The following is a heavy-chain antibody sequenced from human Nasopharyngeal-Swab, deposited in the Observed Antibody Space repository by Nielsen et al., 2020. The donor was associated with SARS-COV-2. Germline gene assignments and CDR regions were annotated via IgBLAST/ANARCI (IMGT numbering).Heavy chain of an antibody. J-gene: IGHJ3*02. Sequence: KVSCKPSGGTFSSYAISWMRQAPGQGLEWMGAIIPMFGSTYYAQRFQGRVTVTADESTSTAYMELSSLRSEDTAVYYCTTQLGDAFDIWGQGTMVTVSS. CDR2: IIPMFGST. V-gene: IGHV1-69*01. D-gene: IGHD6-6*01. CDR1: GGTFSSYA. CDR3: TTQLGDAFDI.